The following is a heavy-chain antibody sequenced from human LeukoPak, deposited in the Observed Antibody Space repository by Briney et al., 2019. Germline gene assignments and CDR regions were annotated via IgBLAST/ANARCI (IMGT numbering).Heavy chain of an antibody. CDR1: GYTFTSYG. CDR3: ARGTNSGSYPYYFDY. D-gene: IGHD1-26*01. V-gene: IGHV1-18*01. J-gene: IGHJ4*02. Sequence: ASVKVSCKASGYTFTSYGISWVRQAPGQGLEWMGWISAYNGNTNYAQKLQGRVTMTTDTSTSTAYMELSSLRSEDTAVYYCARGTNSGSYPYYFDYWGQGTLVTVSS. CDR2: ISAYNGNT.